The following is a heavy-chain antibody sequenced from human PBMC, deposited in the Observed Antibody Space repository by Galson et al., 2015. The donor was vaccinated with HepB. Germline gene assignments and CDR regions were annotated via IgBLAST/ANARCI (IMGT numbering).Heavy chain of an antibody. CDR2: IIPLFGSA. CDR3: AREGAVKPPGMDV. D-gene: IGHD2/OR15-2a*01. CDR1: GGTFSNYA. J-gene: IGHJ6*02. V-gene: IGHV1-69*13. Sequence: SVKVSCKASGGTFSNYAISWVRQAPGQGLEWMGGIIPLFGSANYAQKFQGRVIITADESTSTAYMELSSLRSEDTAVYYCAREGAVKPPGMDVWGQGTTVTVSS.